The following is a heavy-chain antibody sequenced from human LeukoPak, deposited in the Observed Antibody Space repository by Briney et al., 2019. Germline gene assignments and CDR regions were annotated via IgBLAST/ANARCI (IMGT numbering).Heavy chain of an antibody. CDR2: IRHHGNDK. CDR1: GFTFSSYA. Sequence: GGSLRLSCAASGFTFSSYAMHWVRQAPGKGLEWVAYIRHHGNDKYYADSVKGRFTISRDNPKNTLYLQMNSLRAEDTAVYYCAKDSQMVVPAATDYWGQGTLVTVSS. V-gene: IGHV3-30*02. CDR3: AKDSQMVVPAATDY. J-gene: IGHJ4*02. D-gene: IGHD2-2*01.